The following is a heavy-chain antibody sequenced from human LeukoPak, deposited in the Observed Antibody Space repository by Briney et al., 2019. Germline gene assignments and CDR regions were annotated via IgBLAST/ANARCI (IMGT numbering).Heavy chain of an antibody. D-gene: IGHD2-15*01. CDR1: GNTVNSDW. Sequence: GRSLRLSCAASGNTVNSDWMGWLRQGPGKRLDWVANIKHDGSEKYYLDSGNGRFTISRDNAKNSLYLQMNSLRAEDTAVYYCAKLVVITATQWYFDLWGRGTLVTVSS. V-gene: IGHV3-7*03. CDR3: AKLVVITATQWYFDL. J-gene: IGHJ2*01. CDR2: IKHDGSEK.